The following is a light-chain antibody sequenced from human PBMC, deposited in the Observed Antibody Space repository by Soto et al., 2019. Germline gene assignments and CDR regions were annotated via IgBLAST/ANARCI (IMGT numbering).Light chain of an antibody. Sequence: DIVMTQSPDSLAVSLGERATINCKSSQIVLYSSNNKNYLAWYQQKPGTAPKLLVYWASTLESGVPSRFSGSGSGTEFTLSISGLQPDDFATYYCQHFYTYSPWTFGQGTKVDIK. CDR3: QHFYTYSPWT. V-gene: IGKV4-1*01. J-gene: IGKJ1*01. CDR2: WAS. CDR1: QIVLYSSNNKNY.